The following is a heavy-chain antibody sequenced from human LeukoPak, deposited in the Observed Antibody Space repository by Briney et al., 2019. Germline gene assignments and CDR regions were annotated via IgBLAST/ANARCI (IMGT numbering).Heavy chain of an antibody. D-gene: IGHD6-25*01. CDR3: ASMAALRTFPDVDY. CDR2: INPNSGGT. J-gene: IGHJ4*02. CDR1: GYTFTGYY. Sequence: GASVKVSCKASGYTFTGYYMHWVRQAPGQGLEWMGRINPNSGGTNYAQKFQGRVTMTRDTSISTAYMELSRLRSDNTAVYYCASMAALRTFPDVDYWGQGTLVTVSS. V-gene: IGHV1-2*06.